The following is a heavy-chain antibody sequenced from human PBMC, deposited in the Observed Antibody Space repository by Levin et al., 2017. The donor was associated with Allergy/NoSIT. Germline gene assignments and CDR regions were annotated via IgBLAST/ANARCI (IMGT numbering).Heavy chain of an antibody. Sequence: GGSLRLSCAASGFTFSSYAMSWVRQAPGKGLAWVSAISGSGGYTYYADSVKGRFTISRDNAKTTLYLQMNSLRAEDTAVYYCARDDSGYDSWGGPFDYWGQGALVTVSS. CDR1: GFTFSSYA. J-gene: IGHJ4*02. D-gene: IGHD5-12*01. V-gene: IGHV3-23*01. CDR3: ARDDSGYDSWGGPFDY. CDR2: ISGSGGYT.